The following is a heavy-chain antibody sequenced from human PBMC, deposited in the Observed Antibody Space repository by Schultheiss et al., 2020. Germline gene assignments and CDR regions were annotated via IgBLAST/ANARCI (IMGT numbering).Heavy chain of an antibody. CDR3: ARGRGSLGAPNWFDP. J-gene: IGHJ5*02. Sequence: SETLSLTCAVSGGSISSYYWSWIRQPPGKGLEWIGYIYHSGSTYYNPSLKSRVTISVDTSKNQFSLKLSSVTAADTAVYYCARGRGSLGAPNWFDPWGQGTLVTVSS. V-gene: IGHV4-59*12. CDR1: GGSISSYY. D-gene: IGHD3-16*01. CDR2: IYHSGST.